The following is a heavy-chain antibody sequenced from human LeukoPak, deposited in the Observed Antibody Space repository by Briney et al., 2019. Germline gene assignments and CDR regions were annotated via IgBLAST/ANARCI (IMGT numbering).Heavy chain of an antibody. CDR2: IYYSGST. CDR3: ARVKGGYFDY. D-gene: IGHD3-22*01. J-gene: IGHJ4*02. CDR1: GGSVSSGSYY. V-gene: IGHV4-61*01. Sequence: SETQSLTCTVSGGSVSSGSYYWSWIRQPPGKGLEWIGYIYYSGSTNYNPSLKSRVTISVDTSKNQFSLKLSSVTAADTAVYYCARVKGGYFDYWGQGTLVTVSS.